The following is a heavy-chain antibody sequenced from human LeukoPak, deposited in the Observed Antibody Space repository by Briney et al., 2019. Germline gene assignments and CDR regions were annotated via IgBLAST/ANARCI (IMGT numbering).Heavy chain of an antibody. Sequence: GWSLRLSCAASGITFDDYAMHWVRQAPGKGLEWVAGISWNSNTIGYADSVKGRFTISRDNAKKSLYLQMNSLRGEDTALYYCAKDRYSSSSTYFDYWGQGTPVTVSS. CDR3: AKDRYSSSSTYFDY. CDR1: GITFDDYA. J-gene: IGHJ4*02. CDR2: ISWNSNTI. V-gene: IGHV3-9*01. D-gene: IGHD6-6*01.